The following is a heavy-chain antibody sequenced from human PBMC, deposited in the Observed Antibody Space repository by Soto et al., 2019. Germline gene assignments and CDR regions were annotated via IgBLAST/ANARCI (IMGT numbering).Heavy chain of an antibody. CDR1: GGSISSGGQY. CDR3: ARDAAEYYFDY. V-gene: IGHV4-31*03. D-gene: IGHD6-25*01. Sequence: QVQLKESGPGLVKPSQTLSLTCTVSGGSISSGGQYWSWIRQHPGKGLEWIGYIYDSGSTYYNPSLRSRVTISVDTSKKQFSLKLRSVTAADTAVYYCARDAAEYYFDYCGQGTLVTVSS. J-gene: IGHJ4*02. CDR2: IYDSGST.